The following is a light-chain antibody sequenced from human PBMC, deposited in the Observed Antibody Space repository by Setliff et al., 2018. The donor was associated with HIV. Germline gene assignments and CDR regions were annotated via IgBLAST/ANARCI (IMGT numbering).Light chain of an antibody. CDR2: DVS. CDR1: SSDVGGYSF. J-gene: IGLJ1*01. Sequence: QSALTQPASVSGSPGQSITISCTGTSSDVGGYSFVSWYQQHPDKAPKLMIYDVSYRPSGVSDRFSGSKSGNTASLTISGLQAEDEADFYCSSYTSSSTYVFGTGTKVTVL. V-gene: IGLV2-14*03. CDR3: SSYTSSSTYV.